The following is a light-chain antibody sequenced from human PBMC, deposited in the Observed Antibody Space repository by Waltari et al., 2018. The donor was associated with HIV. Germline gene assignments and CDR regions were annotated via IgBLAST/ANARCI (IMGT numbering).Light chain of an antibody. Sequence: IQMTQSPSSLSASLGDRVTITCRASQTITRYLNWYQQKPGKAPKLLIYGASNLQSGVPSRFSGSGSGADFTLTISTLQPEDFATYYCQQSYSIPFTFGPGTKVDIK. CDR3: QQSYSIPFT. CDR1: QTITRY. CDR2: GAS. J-gene: IGKJ3*01. V-gene: IGKV1-39*01.